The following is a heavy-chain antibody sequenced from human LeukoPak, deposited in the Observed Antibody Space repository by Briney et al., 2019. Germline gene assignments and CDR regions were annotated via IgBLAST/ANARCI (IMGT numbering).Heavy chain of an antibody. Sequence: SQTLSLTCVVSGDSVSSKNCAWNWIRQSPSRGLEWLGRTYYRSKWYNDYAESMEGRMTISQDTSKNQYSLHLNSVTPDDTAVYYCSRDFGTTGWHTFDYWGQGTLVTVSS. J-gene: IGHJ4*02. CDR3: SRDFGTTGWHTFDY. D-gene: IGHD6-19*01. CDR2: TYYRSKWYN. V-gene: IGHV6-1*01. CDR1: GDSVSSKNCA.